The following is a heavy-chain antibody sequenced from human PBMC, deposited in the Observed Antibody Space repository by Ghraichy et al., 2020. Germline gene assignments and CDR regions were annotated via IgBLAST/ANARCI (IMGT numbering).Heavy chain of an antibody. D-gene: IGHD6-19*01. Sequence: SVKVSCKASGGTFSSYAISWVRQAPGQGLEWMGGIIPIFGTANYAQKFQGRVTITADESTSTAYMELSSLRSEDTAVYYCARVGGGYSSGWYGGYYYYYGMDVWGQGTTVTVSS. V-gene: IGHV1-69*13. J-gene: IGHJ6*02. CDR2: IIPIFGTA. CDR1: GGTFSSYA. CDR3: ARVGGGYSSGWYGGYYYYYGMDV.